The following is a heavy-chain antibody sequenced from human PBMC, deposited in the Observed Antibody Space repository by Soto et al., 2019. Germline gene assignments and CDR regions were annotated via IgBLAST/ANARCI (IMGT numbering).Heavy chain of an antibody. V-gene: IGHV4-38-2*01. Sequence: KPSETLSLTCGVPGFSIQTSYFWGWSRQPPGKGLEWIGLISNRGRAITLPSFASRPTISLNPTNNAFSLPLNSVTAADTAGYYCASGRIFRLVGLPLDSWGQGTLVTVSS. CDR1: GFSIQTSYF. CDR2: ISNRGRA. CDR3: ASGRIFRLVGLPLDS. D-gene: IGHD3-3*01. J-gene: IGHJ4*02.